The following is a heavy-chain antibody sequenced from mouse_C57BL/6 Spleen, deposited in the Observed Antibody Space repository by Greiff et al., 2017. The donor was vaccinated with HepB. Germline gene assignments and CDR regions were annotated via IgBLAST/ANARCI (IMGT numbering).Heavy chain of an antibody. D-gene: IGHD1-1*01. CDR2: IYPRSGNT. Sequence: VMLVESGAELARPGASVKLSCKASGYTFTSYGISWVKQRTGQGLEWIGEIYPRSGNTYYNEKFKGKATLTADKSSSTAYMELRSLTSEDSAVYFCARADYGSTAYWGQGTLVTVSA. CDR1: GYTFTSYG. CDR3: ARADYGSTAY. J-gene: IGHJ3*01. V-gene: IGHV1-81*01.